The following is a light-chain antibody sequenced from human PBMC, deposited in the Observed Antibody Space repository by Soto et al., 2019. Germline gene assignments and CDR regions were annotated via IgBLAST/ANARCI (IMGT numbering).Light chain of an antibody. CDR3: QQRHNSWT. Sequence: DIQMTQSPSTLSASVGDRVTITCRASQSISSWLAWYQQKPGKAPKLLIYDASNLESGVPSRFSGSGSGTDFTLTISSLEPEDFALYYCQQRHNSWTFGQGTKVDIK. CDR2: DAS. CDR1: QSISSW. V-gene: IGKV1-5*01. J-gene: IGKJ1*01.